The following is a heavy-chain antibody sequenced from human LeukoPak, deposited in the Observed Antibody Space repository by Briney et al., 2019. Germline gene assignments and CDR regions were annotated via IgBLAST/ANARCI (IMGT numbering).Heavy chain of an antibody. Sequence: PSETLSLTCTVSGGSISSYYWSWIRQPPGKGLEWIGRIYTSGSTNYNPSLKSRVTMSVDTSKNQFSLKLSSVTAADTAVYYCARDPDWNYSGWFDPWGQGTLVTVSS. CDR3: ARDPDWNYSGWFDP. J-gene: IGHJ5*02. V-gene: IGHV4-4*07. CDR2: IYTSGST. D-gene: IGHD1-7*01. CDR1: GGSISSYY.